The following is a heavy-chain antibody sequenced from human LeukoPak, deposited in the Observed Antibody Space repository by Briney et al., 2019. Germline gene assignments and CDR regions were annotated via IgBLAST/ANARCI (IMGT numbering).Heavy chain of an antibody. CDR1: GFTFPTYW. CDR3: SRGYYQQSRLDF. J-gene: IGHJ4*02. D-gene: IGHD3-22*01. Sequence: GGSLRLSCAASGFTFPTYWIHWVRQAPGKGLEWVSRINNDGSDTVYADSVKGRFTISRDNAQNTLYLQMNGLRAEDTAVYYCSRGYYQQSRLDFWGQGTLVTVSS. CDR2: INNDGSDT. V-gene: IGHV3-74*01.